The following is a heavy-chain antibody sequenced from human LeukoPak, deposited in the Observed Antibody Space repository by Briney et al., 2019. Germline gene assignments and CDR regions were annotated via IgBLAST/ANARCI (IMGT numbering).Heavy chain of an antibody. D-gene: IGHD3-9*01. CDR1: GYTLTSYD. Sequence: ASVKVSCKASGYTLTSYDINWVRQATGQGLEWMGWMNPNSGNTGYAQKFQGRVTMTRNTSISTAYMELSSLGSEDTAVYYCARRVLLYDILTAYSRYYYYYMDVWGRGTTVTISS. CDR2: MNPNSGNT. J-gene: IGHJ6*03. V-gene: IGHV1-8*01. CDR3: ARRVLLYDILTAYSRYYYYYMDV.